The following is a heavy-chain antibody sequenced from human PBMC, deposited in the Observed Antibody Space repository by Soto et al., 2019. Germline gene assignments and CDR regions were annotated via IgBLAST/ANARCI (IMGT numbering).Heavy chain of an antibody. J-gene: IGHJ5*02. CDR1: GYTFTSYD. V-gene: IGHV1-8*01. D-gene: IGHD4-17*01. CDR2: MSPNSGNT. CDR3: ARGVKYGAYSRWFDP. Sequence: QVQLVQSGAEVRKPGASVKVSCKASGYTFTSYDINWVRQATGQGLEYLGWMSPNSGNTGYVQKFQGRVTMTWDTSITPDYMELSSLRSEDTAVYFCARGVKYGAYSRWFDPWGQGTLVTVSS.